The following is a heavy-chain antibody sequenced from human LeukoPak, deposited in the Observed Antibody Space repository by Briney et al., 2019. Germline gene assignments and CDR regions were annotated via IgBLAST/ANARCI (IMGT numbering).Heavy chain of an antibody. Sequence: SETLSLTCTVSGGSISSYYWSWIRQPPGKGLEWIGYIYYSGSTNYNPSLKSRVTISEDTSKNQFSLKLSSVTAADTAVYYCARHLSRYSSSFDYWGQGTLVTVSS. CDR2: IYYSGST. J-gene: IGHJ4*02. V-gene: IGHV4-59*08. CDR3: ARHLSRYSSSFDY. CDR1: GGSISSYY. D-gene: IGHD6-19*01.